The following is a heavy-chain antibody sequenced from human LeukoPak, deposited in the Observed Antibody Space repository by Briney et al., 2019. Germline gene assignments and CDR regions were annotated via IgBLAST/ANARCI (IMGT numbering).Heavy chain of an antibody. J-gene: IGHJ6*01. CDR2: ISYDGSRK. Sequence: GGSLRLSCAASGFTFSSHGMHWVRQAPGKGLEWVAVISYDGSRKHYGDSVQGRFSISRDNSKNTLYLQMNSLRAEDTAVYYCVKDRLGEAYGMDVWGEGTTVTVSS. D-gene: IGHD3-10*01. CDR3: VKDRLGEAYGMDV. V-gene: IGHV3-30*18. CDR1: GFTFSSHG.